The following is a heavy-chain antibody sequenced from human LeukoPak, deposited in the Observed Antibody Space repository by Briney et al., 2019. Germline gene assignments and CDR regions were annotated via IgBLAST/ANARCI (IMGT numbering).Heavy chain of an antibody. D-gene: IGHD3-22*01. J-gene: IGHJ3*02. CDR2: IYPADSDT. CDR1: GYRFINYW. Sequence: GESLKISCKGSGYRFINYWIGWVRQMPGKGLEWMGIIYPADSDTRYSPSFQGQVTISADKSISTAYLQWSSLKASDTAMYYCARQQDYYDSSGYYLLAAFDIWGQGTMVTVSS. V-gene: IGHV5-51*01. CDR3: ARQQDYYDSSGYYLLAAFDI.